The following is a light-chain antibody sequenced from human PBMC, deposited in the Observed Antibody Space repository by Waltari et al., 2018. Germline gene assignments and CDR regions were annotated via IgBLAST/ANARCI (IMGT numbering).Light chain of an antibody. J-gene: IGLJ2*01. Sequence: QSALTQPVSVSGTPGQSITISCSGTGSDIGGNKFVSWYQQHPGEAPKVIIYDVTSRPSGVSDRFSGSKSGNTAFLTISGLQAEDEADYYCSSYATTRVIFGGGTKVTVL. V-gene: IGLV2-14*03. CDR1: GSDIGGNKF. CDR3: SSYATTRVI. CDR2: DVT.